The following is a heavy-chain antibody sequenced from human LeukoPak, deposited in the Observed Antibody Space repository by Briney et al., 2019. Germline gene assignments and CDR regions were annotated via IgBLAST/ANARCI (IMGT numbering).Heavy chain of an antibody. J-gene: IGHJ4*02. Sequence: PGGSLRLSCTTSGFNFGDYGLSWVRQAPGKGLEWVSYISSSGSTIYYADSVKGRFTISRDNAKNSLYLQMNSLRAEDTAVYYCARDYGGSSPFDYWGQGTLVTVSS. CDR1: GFNFGDYG. CDR2: ISSSGSTI. CDR3: ARDYGGSSPFDY. D-gene: IGHD4-23*01. V-gene: IGHV3-48*03.